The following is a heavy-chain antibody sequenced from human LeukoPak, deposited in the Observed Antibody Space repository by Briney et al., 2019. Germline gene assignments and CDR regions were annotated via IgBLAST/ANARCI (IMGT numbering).Heavy chain of an antibody. CDR2: INHSGST. J-gene: IGHJ5*02. CDR3: AGAPSWYPYNWFDP. Sequence: SETLSLTCAVYGGSFSGYYWSWIRHPPGKGLEGIGEINHSGSTNYNPSLKSRVTISVDTSKNQFSLKLSSVTAADTAVYYCAGAPSWYPYNWFDPWGQGTLVTVSS. D-gene: IGHD6-13*01. CDR1: GGSFSGYY. V-gene: IGHV4-34*01.